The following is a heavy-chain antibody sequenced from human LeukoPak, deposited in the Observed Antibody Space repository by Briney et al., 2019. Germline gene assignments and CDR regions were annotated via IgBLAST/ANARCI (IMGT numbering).Heavy chain of an antibody. CDR2: IYTSGST. CDR3: ARGDSSSWFDY. CDR1: GGSISDYY. D-gene: IGHD6-13*01. Sequence: PSETLSLTCTVSGGSISDYYWTWIRQPAGKGLEWIGRIYTSGSTNYNPSLKSRVTMSVDTSKNQFSLKLSSVTAAGTAVYYCARGDSSSWFDYWGQGTLVTVSS. V-gene: IGHV4-4*07. J-gene: IGHJ4*02.